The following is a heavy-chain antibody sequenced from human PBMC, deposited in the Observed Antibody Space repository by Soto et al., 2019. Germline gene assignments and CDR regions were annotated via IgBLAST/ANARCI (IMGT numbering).Heavy chain of an antibody. D-gene: IGHD6-6*01. J-gene: IGHJ6*02. CDR1: GYTFTSYY. CDR2: INPSGGST. Sequence: ASVKISCKASGYTFTSYYMHWVRQAPGQGLEWMGIINPSGGSTSYAQKFQGRVTMTRDTSTSTVYMALSSLRSEDTAVYYCARDPYSSSPLYYYYYGMEVWGEGTKVPISS. V-gene: IGHV1-46*01. CDR3: ARDPYSSSPLYYYYYGMEV.